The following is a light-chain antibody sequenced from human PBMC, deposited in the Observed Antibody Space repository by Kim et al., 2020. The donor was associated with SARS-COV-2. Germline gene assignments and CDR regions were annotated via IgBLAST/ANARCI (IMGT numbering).Light chain of an antibody. CDR2: GKN. J-gene: IGLJ2*01. Sequence: SSELTQDPAVSVALGQTVRITCQGDSLRSYYASWNQQKPGQAPVLVIYGKNNRPSWIPDRFSGSSSGNTASLTITGAQAEDDADYYCQSRDSSDKVVFGGGTKLTVL. CDR1: SLRSYY. CDR3: QSRDSSDKVV. V-gene: IGLV3-19*01.